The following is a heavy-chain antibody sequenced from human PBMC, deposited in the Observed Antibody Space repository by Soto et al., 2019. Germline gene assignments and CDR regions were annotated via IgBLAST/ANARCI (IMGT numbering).Heavy chain of an antibody. CDR2: ISSSNTYI. Sequence: GGSLRLSCAASVFSLSIHSMTCVRQSPGKGLEWVSSISSSNTYIYYAESVKGRFIISRDDSKDILYLEMNSLKTDDTGVYYCSTARQWYFWTASYFENW. D-gene: IGHD3-3*01. CDR1: VFSLSIHS. J-gene: IGHJ4*01. CDR3: STARQWYFWTASYFEN. V-gene: IGHV3-21*03.